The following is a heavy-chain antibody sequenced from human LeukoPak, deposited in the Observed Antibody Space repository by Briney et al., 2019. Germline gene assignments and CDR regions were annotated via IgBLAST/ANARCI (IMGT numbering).Heavy chain of an antibody. V-gene: IGHV4-59*08. D-gene: IGHD3-10*01. CDR3: ARHSPFDSRANY. CDR2: INYIGST. Sequence: SETLSLTCTVSGGSISTYYWNWIRQPPGKGLEWIGYINYIGSTNYNPSLKSRVTMSIDMSKDQFSLKLRSVTAADTAVNYCARHSPFDSRANYWGQGILVTVSS. CDR1: GGSISTYY. J-gene: IGHJ4*02.